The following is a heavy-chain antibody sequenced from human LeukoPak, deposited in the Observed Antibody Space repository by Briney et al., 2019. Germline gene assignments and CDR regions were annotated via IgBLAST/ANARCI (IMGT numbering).Heavy chain of an antibody. CDR3: AKDPRGGFGELSWGIDY. V-gene: IGHV3-30*18. CDR1: GFTFSTCG. CDR2: ISYDGSNK. D-gene: IGHD3-10*01. Sequence: GGSLRLSCAASGFTFSTCGMHWVRQAPGKGLEWVALISYDGSNKYYTDSVKGRFTISRDNSKNTLYLQMNSLRADDTAVYYCAKDPRGGFGELSWGIDYWGQGTLVTVS. J-gene: IGHJ4*02.